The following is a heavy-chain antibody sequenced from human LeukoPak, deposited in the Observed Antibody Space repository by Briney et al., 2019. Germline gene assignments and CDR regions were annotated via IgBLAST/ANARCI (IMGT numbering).Heavy chain of an antibody. CDR2: IKSKANNYAT. J-gene: IGHJ4*02. V-gene: IGHV3-73*01. CDR1: GFTFSGSA. CDR3: TRLYLGNFHYDG. D-gene: IGHD1-7*01. Sequence: GGSLRLSCAASGFTFSGSAMHWVRQASGKGLEWVGRIKSKANNYATAYAASVKGRFTISRDDSKNTAYLQMNSLKTEDTAVYYCTRLYLGNFHYDGWGQGTLVTVSS.